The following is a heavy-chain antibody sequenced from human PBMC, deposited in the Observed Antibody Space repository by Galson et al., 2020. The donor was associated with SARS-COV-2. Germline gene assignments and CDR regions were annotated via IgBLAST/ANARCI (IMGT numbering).Heavy chain of an antibody. J-gene: IGHJ4*02. V-gene: IGHV3-23*01. Sequence: GGSLRLSCAVSGFTFSSYAMSWVRQTPGKGLEWVSGISGTGYTTYYAGSVKGRFTISRDNSKNTLYLQMNSLRAEDTAVYYCAKRHRDSSGFDYWGQGTLVTVSS. CDR3: AKRHRDSSGFDY. CDR1: GFTFSSYA. CDR2: ISGTGYTT. D-gene: IGHD3-22*01.